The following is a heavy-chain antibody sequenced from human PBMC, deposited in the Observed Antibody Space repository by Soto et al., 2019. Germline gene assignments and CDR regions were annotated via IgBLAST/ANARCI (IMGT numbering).Heavy chain of an antibody. Sequence: QVQLVQSGAEVKKPGASVKVSCKASGYTFTSYDINWVRQATGQGLEWMGWMNPNSGNTGYAQKFQGRVTMTRNTSISTAYMELSSLRSEDTAVYYCVRGRDIVLMVYADWFDPWGQGTLVTVSS. D-gene: IGHD2-8*01. CDR3: VRGRDIVLMVYADWFDP. J-gene: IGHJ5*02. CDR2: MNPNSGNT. CDR1: GYTFTSYD. V-gene: IGHV1-8*01.